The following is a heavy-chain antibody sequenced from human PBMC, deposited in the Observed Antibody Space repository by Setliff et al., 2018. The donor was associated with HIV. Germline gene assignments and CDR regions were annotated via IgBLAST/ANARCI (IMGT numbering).Heavy chain of an antibody. V-gene: IGHV1-3*01. CDR2: INSGTGNT. CDR3: ARAGAEVTSHFDW. D-gene: IGHD2-21*02. J-gene: IGHJ4*02. CDR1: GFIFTNYG. Sequence: ASVKVSCKASGFIFTNYGIHWVRQAPGHSLEWMGFINSGTGNTIYSQKFQGRVTFSRDTSTSTAYMELRSLRSDDTAVYYCARAGAEVTSHFDWWGQGTLVTSP.